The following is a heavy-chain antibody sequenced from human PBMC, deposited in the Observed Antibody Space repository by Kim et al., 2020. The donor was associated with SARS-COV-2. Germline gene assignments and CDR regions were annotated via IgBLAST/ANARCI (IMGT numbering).Heavy chain of an antibody. Sequence: SETLSLTCTVSGGSISSYYWSWIRQPPGKGLEWIGYIYYSGSTNYNPSLKSRVTISVDTSKNQFSLKLSSVTAADTAVYYCARAWRYCSSTSCPGWFDPWGQGTLVTVSS. CDR1: GGSISSYY. CDR3: ARAWRYCSSTSCPGWFDP. D-gene: IGHD2-2*01. CDR2: IYYSGST. J-gene: IGHJ5*02. V-gene: IGHV4-59*13.